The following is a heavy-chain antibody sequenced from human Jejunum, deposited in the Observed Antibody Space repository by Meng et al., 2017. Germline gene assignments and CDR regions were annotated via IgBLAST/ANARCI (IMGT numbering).Heavy chain of an antibody. CDR2: IYYSGST. D-gene: IGHD1-26*01. CDR3: ARSPYSGSALPFFDY. V-gene: IGHV4-30-4*01. Sequence: QLQESGPGLVKPSQTLSLTCTVSGVSFNSPDYYWSWIRQPPEKGLEWIGYIYYSGSTYYNPSLKSRVSISGDTSNKQFSLKLTSVTAADTAVYYCARSPYSGSALPFFDYWGQGSLVTASS. J-gene: IGHJ4*02. CDR1: GVSFNSPDYY.